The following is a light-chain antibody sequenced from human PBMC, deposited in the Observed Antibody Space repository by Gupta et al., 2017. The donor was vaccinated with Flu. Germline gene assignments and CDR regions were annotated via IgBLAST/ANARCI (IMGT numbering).Light chain of an antibody. CDR1: LSGWASYDNRKY. V-gene: IGKV4-1*01. CDR3: QQCDDAPLT. J-gene: IGKJ4*01. CDR2: WAS. Sequence: SLGERATISGKASLSGWASYDNRKYLVWYQQRPGQPPKLLMSWASTRESGVPDRFSGSGSGTDFTLTISSRQADDVAVYYCQQCDDAPLTFGGGTTVEIK.